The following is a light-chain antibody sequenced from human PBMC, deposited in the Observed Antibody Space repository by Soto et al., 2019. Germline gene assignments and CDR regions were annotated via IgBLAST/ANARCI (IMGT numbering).Light chain of an antibody. CDR2: GAS. Sequence: EIVLTQSPGTLSLSPGERATLSCRASQSVSSSYLAWYQKKPGQAPRLLIYGASSRATGIPDRFSGSGSGTDFTLTISRLEPGDFAVYYCQQYGSSPFTFGPGTKVDIK. J-gene: IGKJ3*01. CDR3: QQYGSSPFT. CDR1: QSVSSSY. V-gene: IGKV3-20*01.